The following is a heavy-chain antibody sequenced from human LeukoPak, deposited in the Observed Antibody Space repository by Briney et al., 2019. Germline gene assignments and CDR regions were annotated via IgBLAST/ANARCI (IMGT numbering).Heavy chain of an antibody. J-gene: IGHJ4*02. V-gene: IGHV3-7*01. CDR1: GFTFRTYW. CDR3: ARNFGSQQFDY. D-gene: IGHD1/OR15-1a*01. Sequence: PGGSLRLSCAASGFTFRTYWMAWVRQAPGKGLEWVANIKQDGSVKNYAEAVKGRFTISRDNTKNSLYLEMNSLRGEDTAVYYCARNFGSQQFDYWGQGTLGTVSS. CDR2: IKQDGSVK.